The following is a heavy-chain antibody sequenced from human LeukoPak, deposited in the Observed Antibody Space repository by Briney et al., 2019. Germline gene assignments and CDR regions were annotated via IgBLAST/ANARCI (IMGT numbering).Heavy chain of an antibody. J-gene: IGHJ4*02. CDR2: IKQDGGEK. CDR1: GFTFSSYC. V-gene: IGHV3-7*05. D-gene: IGHD2-2*01. CDR3: ARGPDCSSTSCYASFDY. Sequence: VGSLRLSCAASGFTFSSYCMSWVCQAPRKGLGWVSNIKQDGGEKYYEASVKGRFIISRDNDTNSLYLQKNSRRAEDTAVYYCARGPDCSSTSCYASFDYWGQGTLVTVSS.